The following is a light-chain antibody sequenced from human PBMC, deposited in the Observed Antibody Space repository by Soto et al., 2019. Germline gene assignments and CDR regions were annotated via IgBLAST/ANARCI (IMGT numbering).Light chain of an antibody. CDR1: QSFNSIY. CDR2: GAS. J-gene: IGKJ1*01. Sequence: EIVLTQSPGTLSLSPGERATLSCRASQSFNSIYLAWYQQKPGQAPRLLIYGASSRATGIPDRFSGSGSGTDLTLTISRLEPEDLAVYYCHQYDSWAFGQGTKVDIK. V-gene: IGKV3-20*01. CDR3: HQYDSWA.